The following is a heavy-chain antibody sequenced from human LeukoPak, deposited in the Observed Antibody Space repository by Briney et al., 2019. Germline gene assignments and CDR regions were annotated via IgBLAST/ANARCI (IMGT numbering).Heavy chain of an antibody. J-gene: IGHJ4*02. CDR1: GFSFSSYS. CDR3: ARVWSPPYTSSWPYYFDY. Sequence: GGSLRLSCAASGFSFSSYSMNWVRQAPGKGLEWVSSISSSSSYIYYVDSVKGRFTISRDNAKNSLYLQMNSLRAEDAAVYYCARVWSPPYTSSWPYYFDYWGQGTLVTVSS. V-gene: IGHV3-21*01. D-gene: IGHD6-13*01. CDR2: ISSSSSYI.